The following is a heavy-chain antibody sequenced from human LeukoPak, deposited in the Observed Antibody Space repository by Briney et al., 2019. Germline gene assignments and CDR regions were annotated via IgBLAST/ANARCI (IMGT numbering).Heavy chain of an antibody. Sequence: PGGSLRLSGTASGFSVTSNYINWVRQAPGKGLEWVSLVYSGGDTYYADSVKGRFTISRDNSKNMVYLQMNRLRAEDTALYYCARDPPAVLLDTYGWGQGTLVTVSS. CDR2: VYSGGDT. CDR3: ARDPPAVLLDTYG. V-gene: IGHV3-66*01. D-gene: IGHD2/OR15-2a*01. CDR1: GFSVTSNY. J-gene: IGHJ4*02.